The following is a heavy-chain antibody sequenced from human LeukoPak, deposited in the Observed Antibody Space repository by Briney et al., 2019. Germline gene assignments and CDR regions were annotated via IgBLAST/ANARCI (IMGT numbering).Heavy chain of an antibody. Sequence: SETLSLTCAVSGGSISSSNWWSWVRQPPGKGLEWIGEIYHSGSTNYNPSLKSRVTISVDKSKNQFSLKLSSVTAADTAVYYCASVLYGGNSGGFDYWGQGTLVTVSS. CDR2: IYHSGST. CDR1: GGSISSSNW. J-gene: IGHJ4*02. D-gene: IGHD4-23*01. V-gene: IGHV4-4*02. CDR3: ASVLYGGNSGGFDY.